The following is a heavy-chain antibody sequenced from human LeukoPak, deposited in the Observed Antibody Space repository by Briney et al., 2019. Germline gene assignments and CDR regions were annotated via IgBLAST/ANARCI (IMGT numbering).Heavy chain of an antibody. CDR1: GYTFTSYG. CDR2: ISAYNGNT. D-gene: IGHD3-3*01. Sequence: ASVKVSFTASGYTFTSYGISWVRQAPGQGLEWMGWISAYNGNTNYAQKLHGRVTMTTDTSTSTDYMELRSLRSDDTAVYYCARDHYDFWSGYPVSFDPWGQGTLVTVSS. J-gene: IGHJ5*02. CDR3: ARDHYDFWSGYPVSFDP. V-gene: IGHV1-18*01.